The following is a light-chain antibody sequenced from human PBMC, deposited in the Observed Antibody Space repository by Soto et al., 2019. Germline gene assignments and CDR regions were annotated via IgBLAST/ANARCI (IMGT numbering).Light chain of an antibody. CDR2: AAS. V-gene: IGKV1-12*01. Sequence: DIQMTQSPSSVSASVGDRVTITCRASQGISSWVAWYQLKPGKAPNLLIYAASSLQSGVPSRFSDSGSETDFTLTISSLQPEDFATYYCQQADSFPFTFGPGTTVDIK. CDR1: QGISSW. J-gene: IGKJ3*01. CDR3: QQADSFPFT.